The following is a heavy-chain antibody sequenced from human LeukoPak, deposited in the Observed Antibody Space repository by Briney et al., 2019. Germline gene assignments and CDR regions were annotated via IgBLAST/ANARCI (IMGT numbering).Heavy chain of an antibody. Sequence: GGSLRLSCAAYGFTFSSYSMTWVRQAPGKGMEWVPAISGSGGSTYYADRVKGRFTIPRDNSKNTLFLHMNSLRAEDTAVYYCADYDDAATENTIDYWGQGTLVTVSS. J-gene: IGHJ4*02. CDR2: ISGSGGST. CDR3: ADYDDAATENTIDY. CDR1: GFTFSSYS. D-gene: IGHD6-13*01. V-gene: IGHV3-23*01.